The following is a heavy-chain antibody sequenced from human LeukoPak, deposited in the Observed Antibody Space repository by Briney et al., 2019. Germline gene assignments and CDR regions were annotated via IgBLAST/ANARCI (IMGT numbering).Heavy chain of an antibody. CDR2: INHSGST. CDR3: ARARIAVAGPRRSKGQSDL. Sequence: SETLSLTCAVYGGSFSGYYWSWIRQPPGKGLEWIGEINHSGSTNYNPSLKSRVTISVDTSKNQFSLKLSSVTAADTAVYYCARARIAVAGPRRSKGQSDLWGRGTLVTVSS. D-gene: IGHD6-19*01. V-gene: IGHV4-34*01. CDR1: GGSFSGYY. J-gene: IGHJ2*01.